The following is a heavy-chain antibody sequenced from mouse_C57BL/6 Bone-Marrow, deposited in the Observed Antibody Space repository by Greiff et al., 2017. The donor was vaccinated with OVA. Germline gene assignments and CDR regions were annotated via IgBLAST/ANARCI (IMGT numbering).Heavy chain of an antibody. V-gene: IGHV1-64*01. CDR3: ASWGYYSKGFAY. Sequence: QVQLQQPGAELVKPGASVKLSCKASGYTFTSYWMHWVKQRPGQGLEWIGMIHPNSGSTNYNEKFKSKATLTVDKSSSTAYMQLSSLTSEDSAVYDCASWGYYSKGFAYWGQGTLVTVSA. J-gene: IGHJ3*01. CDR1: GYTFTSYW. D-gene: IGHD2-5*01. CDR2: IHPNSGST.